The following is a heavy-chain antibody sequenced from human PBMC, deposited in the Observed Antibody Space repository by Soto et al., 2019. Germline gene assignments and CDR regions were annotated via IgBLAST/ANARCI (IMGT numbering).Heavy chain of an antibody. CDR3: VRDRENWYFDL. CDR1: GFTFSNYA. Sequence: EEQLVESGGALVQPGGSLSLSCAAPGFTFSNYAMHWVRQPKGKSLEWVSVIGIAGDTYFQDSVKGRFIISREKVKSSLYLQMNGLTAGDTAVYYCVRDRENWYFDLWGRGTLVTVSS. CDR2: IGIAGDT. J-gene: IGHJ2*01. V-gene: IGHV3-13*01.